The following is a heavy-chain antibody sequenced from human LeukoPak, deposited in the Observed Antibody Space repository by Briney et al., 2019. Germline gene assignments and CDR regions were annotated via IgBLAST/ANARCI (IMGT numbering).Heavy chain of an antibody. J-gene: IGHJ4*02. CDR2: IYYSGST. D-gene: IGHD2-2*01. CDR3: ARAAYQLPYYFDY. Sequence: SETLSLTCTVSGGSISSVGYYRSWIRQHPGKGLEWIGYIYYSGSTYYNPSLKSRVTISVDTSKNQFSLKLSSVTAADTAVYYCARAAYQLPYYFDYWGQGTLVTVSS. CDR1: GGSISSVGYY. V-gene: IGHV4-31*03.